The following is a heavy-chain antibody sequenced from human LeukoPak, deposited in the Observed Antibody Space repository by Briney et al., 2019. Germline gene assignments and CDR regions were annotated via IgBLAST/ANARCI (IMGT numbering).Heavy chain of an antibody. CDR1: GGTFSSYA. Sequence: SVKVSCKASGGTFSSYAINWVRQAPGQGLEWMEGIIPIFGTANYAQKFQGRVTITADESTSTAYMELSSLRSEDTAVYYCAVYYYDSSGYSRGAFDIWGQGTMVTVSS. V-gene: IGHV1-69*13. J-gene: IGHJ3*02. CDR3: AVYYYDSSGYSRGAFDI. D-gene: IGHD3-22*01. CDR2: IIPIFGTA.